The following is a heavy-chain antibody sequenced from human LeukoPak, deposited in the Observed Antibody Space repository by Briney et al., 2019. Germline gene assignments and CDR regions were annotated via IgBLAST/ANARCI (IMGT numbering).Heavy chain of an antibody. V-gene: IGHV3-33*01. CDR3: AREFNYYGSGYGMDV. Sequence: PGRSLRLSCAASGFTFSSHGIHWVRQAPGKGLEWVAVIWYDGSNKYYADSVKGRFTISRDNSKNTLYLQMNSLRAEDTAVYYCAREFNYYGSGYGMDVWGQGTTVTVSS. J-gene: IGHJ6*02. CDR1: GFTFSSHG. D-gene: IGHD3-10*01. CDR2: IWYDGSNK.